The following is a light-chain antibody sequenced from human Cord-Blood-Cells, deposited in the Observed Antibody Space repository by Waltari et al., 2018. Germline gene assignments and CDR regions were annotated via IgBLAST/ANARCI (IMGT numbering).Light chain of an antibody. Sequence: DIQMTQSPSSLSASVVDRVTITCRASQSISSYLNWDQQKPGKAPKLLIYAASSLQSGVPSRFSGSGSGTDFTRTISSLQPEDFATYYCQQSYSTPFTVGPGTKVEIK. J-gene: IGKJ3*01. CDR3: QQSYSTPFT. V-gene: IGKV1-39*01. CDR1: QSISSY. CDR2: AAS.